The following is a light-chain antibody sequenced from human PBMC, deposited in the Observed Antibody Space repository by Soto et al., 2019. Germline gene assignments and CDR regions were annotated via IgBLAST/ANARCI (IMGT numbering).Light chain of an antibody. CDR2: AAS. Sequence: DIQMTQSPSTLSAYVGDRVTITCRASQSISEWLAWYQQKPGKPPNILIYAASTLASGVPSRFSGSRSGTEFTLTISSLQPEDLATYYCQQYDTYYSFGQGTKVEIK. J-gene: IGKJ2*03. V-gene: IGKV1-5*03. CDR1: QSISEW. CDR3: QQYDTYYS.